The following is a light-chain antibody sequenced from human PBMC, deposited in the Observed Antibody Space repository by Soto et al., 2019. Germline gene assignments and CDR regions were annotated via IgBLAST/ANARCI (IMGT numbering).Light chain of an antibody. V-gene: IGKV1-27*01. CDR1: QGISKY. CDR3: QQYNSAPFT. J-gene: IGKJ3*01. Sequence: DIQMTQSPSSLSASVGDRVAITCRASQGISKYLAWYQQKPGKVPKLLIYAASTVQSVVPSRFSGSGSGTDFTLTISSLQPEDVATYYCQQYNSAPFTFGPGTKVDIK. CDR2: AAS.